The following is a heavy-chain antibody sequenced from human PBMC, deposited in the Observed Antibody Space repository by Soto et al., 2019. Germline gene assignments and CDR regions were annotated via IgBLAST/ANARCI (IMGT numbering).Heavy chain of an antibody. Sequence: QVQLQQWGAGLLKPSETLSLTCAVYGGSFSDYYWTWIRQHPGKGLEWIGYIYYSGSTYYNPSLKSRVTISVDTSKNQFSLKLSSVTAADTAVYYCARDKYYYGSGKDGMDVWGQGTTVTVSS. CDR1: GGSFSDYY. CDR3: ARDKYYYGSGKDGMDV. J-gene: IGHJ6*02. D-gene: IGHD3-10*01. CDR2: IYYSGST. V-gene: IGHV4-34*01.